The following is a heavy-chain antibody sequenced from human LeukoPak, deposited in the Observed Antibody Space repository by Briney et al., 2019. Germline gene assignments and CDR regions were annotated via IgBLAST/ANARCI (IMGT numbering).Heavy chain of an antibody. CDR3: AREPYYYYYYMDV. CDR1: GGTFSSYA. CDR2: IIPIFGTA. V-gene: IGHV1-69*06. Sequence: ASVKVSCKASGGTFSSYAISWVRQAPGQGLEWMGGIIPIFGTASYAQKFQGRVTVTADKSTSTAYMELSSLRSEDTAVYYCAREPYYYYYYMDVWGKGTTVTVSS. J-gene: IGHJ6*03.